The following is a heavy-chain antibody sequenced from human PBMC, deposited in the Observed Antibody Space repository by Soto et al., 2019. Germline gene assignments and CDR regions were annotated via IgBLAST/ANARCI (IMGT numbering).Heavy chain of an antibody. Sequence: SETLSLTCAVYGGSFSGYYWSWIRQPPGKGLEWIGEINHSGSTNYNPSLKSRVTISVDTSKNQFSLKLSSVTAADTTVYYCARGGVIGILTGYKAYYFDYWGQGTLVTVSS. CDR1: GGSFSGYY. D-gene: IGHD3-9*01. V-gene: IGHV4-34*01. J-gene: IGHJ4*02. CDR2: INHSGST. CDR3: ARGGVIGILTGYKAYYFDY.